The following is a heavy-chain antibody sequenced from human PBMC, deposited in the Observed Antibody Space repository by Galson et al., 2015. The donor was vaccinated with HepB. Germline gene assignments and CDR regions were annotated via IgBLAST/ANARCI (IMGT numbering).Heavy chain of an antibody. D-gene: IGHD3-10*01. J-gene: IGHJ6*03. CDR1: GGSISSYY. CDR2: IYYSGST. V-gene: IGHV4-59*01. Sequence: QVQLQESGPGLVKPSETLSLTCTVSGGSISSYYWSWIRQPPGKGQEWIGYIYYSGSTNYNPSLKSRVTISVDTSKNQFSLKLSSVTAADTAVYCCARLGVRGVRSNRDYYYYYMDVWGKGTTVTVSS. CDR3: ARLGVRGVRSNRDYYYYYMDV.